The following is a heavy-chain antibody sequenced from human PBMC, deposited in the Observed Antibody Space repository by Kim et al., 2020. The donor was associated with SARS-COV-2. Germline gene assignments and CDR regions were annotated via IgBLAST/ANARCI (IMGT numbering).Heavy chain of an antibody. Sequence: NYNPSLKSRVTMSVDTSKNQFSLKLSSVTAADTAVYYCARASYYYGRFDYWGQGTLVTVSS. CDR3: ARASYYYGRFDY. J-gene: IGHJ4*02. V-gene: IGHV4-4*07. D-gene: IGHD3-10*01.